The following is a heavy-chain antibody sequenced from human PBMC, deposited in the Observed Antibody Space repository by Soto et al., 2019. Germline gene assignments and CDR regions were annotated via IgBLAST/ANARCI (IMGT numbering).Heavy chain of an antibody. J-gene: IGHJ3*02. V-gene: IGHV3-33*01. Sequence: GGSLTLTCAASGFTFSSYGKHWVRQAPGKGMEWVGVIWYDGSNKNYADSVTLRFTISRDNSKNTLYLQMNSLRAEETAVYYCAGCIGGLLWFGEYNNDAFDIWGQGTMVTVSS. CDR2: IWYDGSNK. CDR3: AGCIGGLLWFGEYNNDAFDI. CDR1: GFTFSSYG. D-gene: IGHD3-10*01.